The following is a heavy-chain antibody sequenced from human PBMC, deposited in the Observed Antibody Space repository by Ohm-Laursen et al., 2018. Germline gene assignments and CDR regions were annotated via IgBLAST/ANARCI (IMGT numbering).Heavy chain of an antibody. CDR1: GGSISSYY. J-gene: IGHJ4*02. D-gene: IGHD3-22*01. Sequence: SQTLSLTCAVSGGSISSYYWSWIRQPPGKGLEWIGYIYYSGSTNYNPSLKSRVTISVDTSKDQFSLKVNSVTAADTAVYFFESPGEVYYDSSGKGQKVDYRGQGTLVTVSP. V-gene: IGHV4-59*01. CDR2: IYYSGST. CDR3: ESPGEVYYDSSGKGQKVDY.